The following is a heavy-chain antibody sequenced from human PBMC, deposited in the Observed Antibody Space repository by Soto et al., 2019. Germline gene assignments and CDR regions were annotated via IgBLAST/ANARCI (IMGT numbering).Heavy chain of an antibody. CDR1: GFTFSSYA. CDR2: IIGSGGST. V-gene: IGHV3-23*01. CDR3: AKMEGMDPWAYSFDY. Sequence: PGGSLRLSCAASGFTFSSYAMSWVRQAPGKGLEWFSAIIGSGGSTYYADSVKGRVTISRDNSKNTLYLQMNSLRAEDTAVYYCAKMEGMDPWAYSFDYWGQGTLVTVSS. D-gene: IGHD2-2*03. J-gene: IGHJ4*02.